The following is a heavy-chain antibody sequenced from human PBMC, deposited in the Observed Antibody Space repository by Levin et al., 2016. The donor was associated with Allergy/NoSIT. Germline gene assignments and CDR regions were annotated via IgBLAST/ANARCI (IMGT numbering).Heavy chain of an antibody. Sequence: GESLKISCAASGFTFRTYAMSWFRQAPGKGLEWVSFIRSTAYGGTTEYAASVKGRFTLSRDDSKSIAYLQMNSLQTEDTAVYYCSALVVTALARQSGVFDIWGHGTMVTVSS. V-gene: IGHV3-49*03. D-gene: IGHD2-21*02. J-gene: IGHJ3*02. CDR2: IRSTAYGGTT. CDR1: GFTFRTYA. CDR3: SALVVTALARQSGVFDI.